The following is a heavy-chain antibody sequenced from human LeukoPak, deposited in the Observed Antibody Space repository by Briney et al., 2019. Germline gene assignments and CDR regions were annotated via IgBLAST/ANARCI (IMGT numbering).Heavy chain of an antibody. Sequence: GGSLRLSCAASGFTFSDYYMSWIRQAPGKGLEWVSYISSSGSTIFYADSVRGRFTISRDNAKNSLYLQMNSLRAGDTAVYYCARVVYCSGGSCHIFAFDIWGQGTMVTVSS. CDR1: GFTFSDYY. D-gene: IGHD2-15*01. CDR3: ARVVYCSGGSCHIFAFDI. CDR2: ISSSGSTI. J-gene: IGHJ3*02. V-gene: IGHV3-11*01.